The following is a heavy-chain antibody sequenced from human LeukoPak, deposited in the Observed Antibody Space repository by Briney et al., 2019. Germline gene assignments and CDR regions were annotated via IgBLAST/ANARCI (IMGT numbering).Heavy chain of an antibody. J-gene: IGHJ4*02. D-gene: IGHD1-1*01. V-gene: IGHV3-7*04. CDR1: GFTFSSYW. Sequence: GGSLRLSCAASGFTFSSYWMSWVRQAPGKGLEFVANIKGDGSRRPFVDSVKGRFTISRDNAGNSLNLQINSLRAEDTAVYYCAREGPGGFDYWGQGTLVTVSS. CDR3: AREGPGGFDY. CDR2: IKGDGSRR.